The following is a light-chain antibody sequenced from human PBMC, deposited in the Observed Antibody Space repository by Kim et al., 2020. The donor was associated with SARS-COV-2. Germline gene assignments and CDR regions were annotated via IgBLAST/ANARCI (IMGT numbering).Light chain of an antibody. CDR1: QSVGTS. CDR2: DAS. Sequence: EIVLTQSPATLSLSPGERASLSCRASQSVGTSLVWYQQKVGQAPRLLNYDASKRATDIPAKFSGSGSGTDFTLTISSLESDDFAVYYCHQRSDWPLTFGGGTKVDIK. CDR3: HQRSDWPLT. J-gene: IGKJ4*01. V-gene: IGKV3-11*01.